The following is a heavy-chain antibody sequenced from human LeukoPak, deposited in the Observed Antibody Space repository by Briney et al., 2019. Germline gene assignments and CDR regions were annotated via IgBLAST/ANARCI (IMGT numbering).Heavy chain of an antibody. V-gene: IGHV1-46*01. J-gene: IGHJ5*02. D-gene: IGHD6-13*01. CDR2: INPTGTSS. CDR3: ARSIYSSPRGGFDP. Sequence: ASVKVSCKSSGYTFTRHYLHWVRQAPGQGLEWVGLINPTGTSSWSAQKFQGRVTMTRDMSTSTVYMALSSLRSEDTAVYYCARSIYSSPRGGFDPWGQGTLVTVSS. CDR1: GYTFTRHY.